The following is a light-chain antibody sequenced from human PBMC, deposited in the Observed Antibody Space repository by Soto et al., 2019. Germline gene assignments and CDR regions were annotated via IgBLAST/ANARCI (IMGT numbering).Light chain of an antibody. Sequence: DIQMTQSPSSLSASVGDRVTITCQASQDISNYLNWYQQKPGKAPKLLIYDASNLETGVPSRFSGSGSGTDFTFTISSLQPEDIATYYGQQYDNQGFGPGTKVDIK. CDR2: DAS. CDR3: QQYDNQG. CDR1: QDISNY. V-gene: IGKV1-33*01. J-gene: IGKJ3*01.